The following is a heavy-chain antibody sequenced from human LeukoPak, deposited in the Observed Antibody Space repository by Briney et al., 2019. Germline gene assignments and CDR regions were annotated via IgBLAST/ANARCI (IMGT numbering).Heavy chain of an antibody. CDR3: ARDRFDY. Sequence: ASVKVSCKTSGYTFTSYGVSWVRQAPGQGLEWMGWISGYNGNTNYAQKYRGRVTMTTDTSTSTVYMELSSLRSEDTAVYYCARDRFDYWGQGTLVTVSS. J-gene: IGHJ4*02. CDR1: GYTFTSYG. V-gene: IGHV1-18*01. CDR2: ISGYNGNT.